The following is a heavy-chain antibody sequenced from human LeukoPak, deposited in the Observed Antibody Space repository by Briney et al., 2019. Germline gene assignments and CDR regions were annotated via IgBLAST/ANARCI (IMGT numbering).Heavy chain of an antibody. V-gene: IGHV4-34*01. Sequence: PSETLSLTCAVYGGSFSGYYWSWIRQPPGKGLEWIGEINHSGSTNYNPSLKSRVTISVDTSKNQFSLELSSVTAADTAVYYCARGLRIAAAGPKTYYFDYWGQGTLVTVSS. CDR3: ARGLRIAAAGPKTYYFDY. CDR2: INHSGST. D-gene: IGHD6-13*01. J-gene: IGHJ4*02. CDR1: GGSFSGYY.